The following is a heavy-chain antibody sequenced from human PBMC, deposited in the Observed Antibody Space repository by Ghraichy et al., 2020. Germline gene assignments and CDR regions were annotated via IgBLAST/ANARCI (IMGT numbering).Heavy chain of an antibody. CDR2: IKPNSGGT. D-gene: IGHD2-15*01. J-gene: IGHJ4*02. Sequence: ASVKVSCKASGYTFTGYHIHWVRQAPGQGLEWVGWIKPNSGGTDYAEKFQGRVTMTRDTSIGTAYMELSRLRSDDTAVYYCARGYCSGRPCTLRPYFDYWGQGTLFTVSS. CDR3: ARGYCSGRPCTLRPYFDY. CDR1: GYTFTGYH. V-gene: IGHV1-2*02.